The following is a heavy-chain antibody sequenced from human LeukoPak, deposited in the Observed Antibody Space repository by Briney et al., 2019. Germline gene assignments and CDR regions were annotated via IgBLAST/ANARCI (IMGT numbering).Heavy chain of an antibody. CDR3: ARGGYGDFWYAFDI. CDR2: INHSGST. J-gene: IGHJ3*02. D-gene: IGHD3/OR15-3a*01. CDR1: GGSFSGYY. Sequence: SETLPLTCAVYGGSFSGYYWSWIRQPPGKGLEWIGEINHSGSTNYNPSLKSRVTISVDTSKNQFSLKLSSVTAADTAVYYCARGGYGDFWYAFDIWGQGTMVTVSS. V-gene: IGHV4-34*01.